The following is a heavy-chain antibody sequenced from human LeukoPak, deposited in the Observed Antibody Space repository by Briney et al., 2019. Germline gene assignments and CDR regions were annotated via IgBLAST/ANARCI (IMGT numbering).Heavy chain of an antibody. Sequence: SETLSLTCAVYGGSFSGYYWSWIRQPPGKGLEWIGEINHSGSTNYNPSLKSRVTISVDRSKNQFSLKLSSVTAADTAVYYCARVLGEYSSSFLTSGAIDYWGQGTLVTVSS. CDR3: ARVLGEYSSSFLTSGAIDY. CDR1: GGSFSGYY. D-gene: IGHD6-6*01. V-gene: IGHV4-34*01. J-gene: IGHJ4*02. CDR2: INHSGST.